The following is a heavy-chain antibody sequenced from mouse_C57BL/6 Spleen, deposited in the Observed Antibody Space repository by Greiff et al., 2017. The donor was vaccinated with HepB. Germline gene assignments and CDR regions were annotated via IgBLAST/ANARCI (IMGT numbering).Heavy chain of an antibody. V-gene: IGHV5-4*01. CDR3: ARDLITTVVDPWFAY. Sequence: EVQVVESGGGLVKPGGSLKLSCAASGFTFSSYAMSWVRQTPEKRLEWVATISDGGSYTYYPDNVKGRFTISRDNAKNNLYLQMSHLKSEDTAMYYCARDLITTVVDPWFAYWGQGTLVTVSA. D-gene: IGHD1-1*01. J-gene: IGHJ3*01. CDR1: GFTFSSYA. CDR2: ISDGGSYT.